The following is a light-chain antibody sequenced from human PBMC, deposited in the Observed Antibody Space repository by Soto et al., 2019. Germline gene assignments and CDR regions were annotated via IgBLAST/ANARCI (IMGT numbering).Light chain of an antibody. V-gene: IGKV3-20*01. Sequence: EIVLTQSPGTLSLSPGDRATLSCRASQGVDFSYVAWYQQKPGQTPRLLIYGASSRATGIPDRFSVSGSGTDFTLTISRLEPEDFAVYYWHQSGRPPYTFGPGTKVDFK. J-gene: IGKJ3*01. CDR1: QGVDFSY. CDR2: GAS. CDR3: HQSGRPPYT.